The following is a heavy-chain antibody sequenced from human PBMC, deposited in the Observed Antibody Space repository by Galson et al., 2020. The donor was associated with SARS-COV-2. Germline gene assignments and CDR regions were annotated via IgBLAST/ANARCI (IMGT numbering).Heavy chain of an antibody. V-gene: IGHV4-38-2*01. CDR1: GFSVRRGHF. J-gene: IGHJ2*01. Sequence: SETLSLTCAVSGFSVRRGHFWGWIRQPPGKGLEWIGSVYPSGTTYYNPSLKSRVTISVDTSKNQFSLRLDSVTAADTALYYCARQGVNMIVLVTVPGWYFDLWGRGTLVTVSS. D-gene: IGHD3-22*01. CDR2: VYPSGTT. CDR3: ARQGVNMIVLVTVPGWYFDL.